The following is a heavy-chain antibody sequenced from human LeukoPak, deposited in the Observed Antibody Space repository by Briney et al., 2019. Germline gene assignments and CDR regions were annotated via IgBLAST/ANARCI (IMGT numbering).Heavy chain of an antibody. J-gene: IGHJ4*02. CDR3: ARLGYCSGGSCPDY. Sequence: PSETLSLTCTVSGGSVSSGSYYWSWIRQPPGKGLEWIGYIYYSGSTNYNPSLKSRVTISVDTSKNQFSLKLSSVTAADTAVYYCARLGYCSGGSCPDYWGQGTLVTVSS. CDR2: IYYSGST. D-gene: IGHD2-15*01. V-gene: IGHV4-61*01. CDR1: GGSVSSGSYY.